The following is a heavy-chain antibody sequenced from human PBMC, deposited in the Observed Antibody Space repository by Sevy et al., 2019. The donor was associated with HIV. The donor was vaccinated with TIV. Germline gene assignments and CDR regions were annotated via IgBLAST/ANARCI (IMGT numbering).Heavy chain of an antibody. V-gene: IGHV4-4*07. J-gene: IGHJ5*02. Sequence: SETLSLTCTVSGGCVSRYHWSWIRQPAGKGLEWIGRVYASGSTDYNPSLKSRVTMSIETSKNQVSLKLTSVTAADTAIYYCARDGVRSTSSWYWFDPWGQGALVTVSS. D-gene: IGHD6-13*01. CDR2: VYASGST. CDR3: ARDGVRSTSSWYWFDP. CDR1: GGCVSRYH.